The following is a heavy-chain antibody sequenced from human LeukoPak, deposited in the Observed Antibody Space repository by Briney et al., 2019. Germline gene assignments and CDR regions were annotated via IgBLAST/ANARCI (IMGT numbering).Heavy chain of an antibody. V-gene: IGHV1-2*02. CDR1: GYTFTGYY. Sequence: ASVTVSCKASGYTFTGYYMHWVRQAPGQGLEWMGWINPNSGGTNYAQKFQGRVTMTRDMSTNTVYMELSSLRSEDTAVYYCARDTGAWFGEGEFDYWGQGTLVTVSS. D-gene: IGHD3-10*01. CDR2: INPNSGGT. J-gene: IGHJ4*02. CDR3: ARDTGAWFGEGEFDY.